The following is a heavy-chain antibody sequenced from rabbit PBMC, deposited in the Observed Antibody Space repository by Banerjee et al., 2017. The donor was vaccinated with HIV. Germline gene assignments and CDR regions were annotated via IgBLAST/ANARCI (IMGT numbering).Heavy chain of an antibody. CDR3: ARDRSYFNL. J-gene: IGHJ4*01. V-gene: IGHV1S40*01. CDR2: IYAGSSGGT. Sequence: QSLEESGGDLVKPGASLTLTCTASGFSFSSSYYMCWVRQAPGKGLEWIACIYAGSSGGTYYASWAKGRFTISKTSSTTVTLQVTSLTAADTATYFCARDRSYFNLWGQGTLVTVS. CDR1: GFSFSSSYY.